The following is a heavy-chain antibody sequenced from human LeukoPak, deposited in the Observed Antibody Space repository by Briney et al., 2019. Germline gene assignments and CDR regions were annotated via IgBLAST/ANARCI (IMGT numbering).Heavy chain of an antibody. J-gene: IGHJ4*02. CDR2: ISGSGGST. CDR3: AKDPSDMGSGWYPLDY. V-gene: IGHV3-23*01. Sequence: GGSLRLSCAASGFTFSSYAMSWVRQAPGKGLEWVSAISGSGGSTYYADSVKGRFTISRDNSKNTPYLQMNSLRAEDTAVYYCAKDPSDMGSGWYPLDYWGQGTLVTVSS. CDR1: GFTFSSYA. D-gene: IGHD6-19*01.